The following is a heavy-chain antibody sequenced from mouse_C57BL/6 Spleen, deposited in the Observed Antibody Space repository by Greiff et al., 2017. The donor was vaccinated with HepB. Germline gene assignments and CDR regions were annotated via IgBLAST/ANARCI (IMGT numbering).Heavy chain of an antibody. CDR2: IRSKSSNYAT. J-gene: IGHJ4*01. Sequence: EVQGVESGGGLVQPKGSLKLSCAASGFTFNTYAMQWVRQAPGKGLEWVARIRSKSSNYATYYTDSVKDRITISRNDSQSMLYLQMNNLKTEKSAMYYCVRDHYAMDYWGQGTSVTVSS. V-gene: IGHV10-3*01. CDR3: VRDHYAMDY. CDR1: GFTFNTYA.